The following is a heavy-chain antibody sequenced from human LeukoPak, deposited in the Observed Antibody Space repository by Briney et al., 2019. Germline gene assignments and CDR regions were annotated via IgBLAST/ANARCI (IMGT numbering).Heavy chain of an antibody. J-gene: IGHJ4*02. CDR2: INPNSGGT. Sequence: ASVKVSCKASGYTFTGYYMHWVRQAPGQGLEWMGWINPNSGGTNYAQKFQGWATMTRDTSISTAYMELSRLRSDDTAVYYCARGRYDFWSGVSPFDYWGQGTLVTVSS. V-gene: IGHV1-2*04. CDR3: ARGRYDFWSGVSPFDY. D-gene: IGHD3-3*01. CDR1: GYTFTGYY.